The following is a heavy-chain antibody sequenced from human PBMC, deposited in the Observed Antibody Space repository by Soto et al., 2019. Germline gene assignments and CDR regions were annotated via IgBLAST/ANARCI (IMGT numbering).Heavy chain of an antibody. CDR3: ARPRFINTWYRAQLDS. CDR1: GYSFNNYW. Sequence: GESLKISCKGSGYSFNNYWIAWVRQMPGKGLEWMGIISPSDSDTRYSPSFQGQVTISADKSISTVYLQWSSLKASDTAMYYWARPRFINTWYRAQLDSWGPGTPVTDSS. D-gene: IGHD6-13*01. J-gene: IGHJ5*01. CDR2: ISPSDSDT. V-gene: IGHV5-51*01.